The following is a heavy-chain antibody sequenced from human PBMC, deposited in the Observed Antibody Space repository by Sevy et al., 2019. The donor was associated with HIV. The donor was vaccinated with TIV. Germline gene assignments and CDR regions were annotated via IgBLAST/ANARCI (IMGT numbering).Heavy chain of an antibody. CDR1: GFHFNIYS. V-gene: IGHV3-23*01. Sequence: GGSLRLSCVASGFHFNIYSMSWVRQAPGKGLEWVSTLSFGCGRINHADSVQGRFTMSRDDSKKTVYLEMNSLRAEDTAVYYCAREGCTRPHDHWGQGTLVTVSS. CDR2: LSFGCGRI. D-gene: IGHD2-8*01. CDR3: AREGCTRPHDH. J-gene: IGHJ4*02.